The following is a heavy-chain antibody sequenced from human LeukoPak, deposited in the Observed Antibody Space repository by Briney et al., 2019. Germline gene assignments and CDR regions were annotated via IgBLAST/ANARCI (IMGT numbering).Heavy chain of an antibody. J-gene: IGHJ4*02. CDR1: GYTFTGYY. CDR3: AREYSKSGSYHSPSGC. Sequence: GASVKVSCKASGYTFTGYYMHWVRQAPGQGLEWMGWINPNSGGTNYAQKFQGRVTMTRDTSISTAYMELSRLRSDDTAVYYCAREYSKSGSYHSPSGCWGQGTLVTVSS. CDR2: INPNSGGT. D-gene: IGHD1-26*01. V-gene: IGHV1-2*02.